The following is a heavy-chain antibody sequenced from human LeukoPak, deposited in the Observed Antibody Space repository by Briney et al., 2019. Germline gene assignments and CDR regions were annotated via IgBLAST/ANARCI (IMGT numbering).Heavy chain of an antibody. V-gene: IGHV4-39*07. Sequence: SETLSLTCTVSGGSISSSSYYWGWIRQPLGKGLEWIGSIYYSGSTYYNPSLKSRVTISVDTSKNQFSLKLSSVTAADTAVYYCARGLNDSWTGENYWGQGTLVTVSS. D-gene: IGHD3-3*01. J-gene: IGHJ4*02. CDR2: IYYSGST. CDR3: ARGLNDSWTGENY. CDR1: GGSISSSSYY.